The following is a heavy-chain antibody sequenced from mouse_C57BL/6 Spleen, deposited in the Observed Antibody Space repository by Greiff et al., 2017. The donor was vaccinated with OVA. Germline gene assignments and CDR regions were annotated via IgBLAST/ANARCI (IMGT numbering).Heavy chain of an antibody. D-gene: IGHD2-1*01. CDR2: IDPANGNT. V-gene: IGHV14-3*01. CDR3: APYGNYGDYFDY. CDR1: GFNIKNTY. Sequence: EVQRVESVAELVRPGASVKLSCTASGFNIKNTYMHWVKQRPEQGLEWIGRIDPANGNTKYAPKFQGKATITADTSSNTAYLQLSSLTSEDTAIYYCAPYGNYGDYFDYWGQGTTLTVSS. J-gene: IGHJ2*01.